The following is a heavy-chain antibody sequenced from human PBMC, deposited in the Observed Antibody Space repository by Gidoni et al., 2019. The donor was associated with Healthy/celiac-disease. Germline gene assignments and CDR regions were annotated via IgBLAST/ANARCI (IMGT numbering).Heavy chain of an antibody. Sequence: VQLVESGGGWIQPGGSLTLSCAASGFTVSSNYMSWVRQAPGKGLEWVSVIYSGGSTYYADSVKGRFTISRDNSKNTLYLQMNSLRAEDTAVYYCARDPEDYYYYGMDVWGQGTTVTVSS. V-gene: IGHV3-53*01. CDR3: ARDPEDYYYYGMDV. J-gene: IGHJ6*02. CDR1: GFTVSSNY. CDR2: IYSGGST.